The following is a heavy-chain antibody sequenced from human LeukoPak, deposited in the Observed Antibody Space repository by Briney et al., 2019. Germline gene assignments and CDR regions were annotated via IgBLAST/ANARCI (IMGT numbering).Heavy chain of an antibody. V-gene: IGHV4-4*07. J-gene: IGHJ4*02. CDR1: GVSMSSYH. CDR2: ISANWNT. Sequence: SETLSLTCSVSGVSMSSYHWNWIRQPAGEGLEWIGRISANWNTNFNPSLKSRVTMSVDTSMNQFSLRLSSVTAADTAVYYCARERGRQVDYWGQGTLVTVSS. D-gene: IGHD2-15*01. CDR3: ARERGRQVDY.